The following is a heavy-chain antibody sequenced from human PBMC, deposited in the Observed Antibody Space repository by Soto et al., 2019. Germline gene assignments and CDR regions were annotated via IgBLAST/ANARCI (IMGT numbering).Heavy chain of an antibody. Sequence: PGGSLRLSCAASGFTFSSYSMNWVRQAPGKGLEWVSSISSSSSYIYYADSVKGRFTISRDNAKNSLYLQMNSLRAEDTAVYYCARELTDYDILTGYLPYYYYYGMDVWGQGTTVTVSS. D-gene: IGHD3-9*01. J-gene: IGHJ6*02. CDR1: GFTFSSYS. V-gene: IGHV3-21*01. CDR3: ARELTDYDILTGYLPYYYYYGMDV. CDR2: ISSSSSYI.